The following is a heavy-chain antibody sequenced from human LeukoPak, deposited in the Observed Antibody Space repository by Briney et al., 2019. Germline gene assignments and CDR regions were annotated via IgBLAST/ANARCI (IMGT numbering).Heavy chain of an antibody. V-gene: IGHV3-23*01. J-gene: IGHJ4*02. CDR3: AKTVSGSHSYQGGDY. Sequence: GGSLRLSCVASGFSFSSYAMSWVRQAPGKGLEWVSAISGSGGNTYYADSVKGRFTMSRDNSKNTLYLQMNSLRAEDTAVYFCAKTVSGSHSYQGGDYWGQGTLVTVST. D-gene: IGHD3-16*02. CDR1: GFSFSSYA. CDR2: ISGSGGNT.